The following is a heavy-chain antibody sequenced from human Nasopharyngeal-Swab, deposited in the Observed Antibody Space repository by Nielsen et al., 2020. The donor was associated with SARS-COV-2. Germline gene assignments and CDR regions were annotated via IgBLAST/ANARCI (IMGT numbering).Heavy chain of an antibody. J-gene: IGHJ4*02. CDR1: GFTFSSYA. CDR2: ISYDGSNK. Sequence: GESLKISCAASGFTFSSYAMHWVRQAPGKGLEWVAVISYDGSNKYYADSVKGRFTISRDNSKNTLYLQMNSLRAEDTAVYYCARDWGINYFDSSVDYWGQGTLVTVPS. CDR3: ARDWGINYFDSSVDY. D-gene: IGHD3-22*01. V-gene: IGHV3-30-3*01.